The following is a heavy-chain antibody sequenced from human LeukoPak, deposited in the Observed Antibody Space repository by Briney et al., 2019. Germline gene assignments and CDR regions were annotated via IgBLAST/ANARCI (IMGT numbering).Heavy chain of an antibody. J-gene: IGHJ3*02. Sequence: SETLSLTCTVSGVSISSGGYYWSWIRQHPGKGLVWIGYIYYSGSTYYNPSLKRRLTISLDTSNNQFSLKLSSVTAADTAVYYCARGGYSYGTNAFDIWGQGTMVTVSS. CDR1: GVSISSGGYY. D-gene: IGHD5-18*01. CDR2: IYYSGST. V-gene: IGHV4-31*03. CDR3: ARGGYSYGTNAFDI.